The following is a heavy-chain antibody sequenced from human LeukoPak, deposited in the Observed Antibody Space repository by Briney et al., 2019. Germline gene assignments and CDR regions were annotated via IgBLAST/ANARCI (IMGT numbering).Heavy chain of an antibody. V-gene: IGHV1-2*02. CDR2: INPNSGGT. J-gene: IGHJ4*02. D-gene: IGHD6-19*01. CDR1: GNTFIDYY. Sequence: ASVKVSCKASGNTFIDYYIHWVRQAPGQGLEWMGWINPNSGGTNYAQKFQGRVTMTRDTSISTAYMELSRLRSDDTAVYYCARVRIAVAGKYYFDYWGQGTLVTVSS. CDR3: ARVRIAVAGKYYFDY.